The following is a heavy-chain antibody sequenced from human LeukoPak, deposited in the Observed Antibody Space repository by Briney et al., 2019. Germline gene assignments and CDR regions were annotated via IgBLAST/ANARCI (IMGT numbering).Heavy chain of an antibody. D-gene: IGHD3-3*01. CDR3: ARRQGGFWSGYYPKPEYFDY. CDR2: INHSGST. J-gene: IGHJ4*02. Sequence: TSSETLSLTCAVYGGSFSGYHWSWIRQPPGKGLEWIGEINHSGSTNYNPSLKSRVTISVDTSKNQFSLKLSSVTAADTAVYYCARRQGGFWSGYYPKPEYFDYWGQGTLVTVSS. CDR1: GGSFSGYH. V-gene: IGHV4-34*01.